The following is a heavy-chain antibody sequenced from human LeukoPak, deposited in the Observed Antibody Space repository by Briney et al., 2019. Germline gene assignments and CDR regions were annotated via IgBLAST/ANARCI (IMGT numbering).Heavy chain of an antibody. Sequence: GGSRRPSWAAFGLTFSTLAMPWVRQAQGKGLEWVAFIRYDGSNKYYADSVKGRFTISRDNSKNTLYLQMNSLRAEDTAVYYCAKDPWRWLQLNYWGQGTLATVSS. D-gene: IGHD5-24*01. CDR2: IRYDGSNK. J-gene: IGHJ4*02. V-gene: IGHV3-30*02. CDR1: GLTFSTLA. CDR3: AKDPWRWLQLNY.